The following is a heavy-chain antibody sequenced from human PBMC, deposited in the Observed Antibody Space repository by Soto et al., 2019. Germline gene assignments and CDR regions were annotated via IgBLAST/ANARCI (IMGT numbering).Heavy chain of an antibody. J-gene: IGHJ5*02. CDR2: IYYSGSS. V-gene: IGHV4-39*07. Sequence: SGTLSLTCTVSRGSISNIDYYWGWIRQPPGKGLEWIGSIYYSGSSYYSPSLKSRVTISVDTSKNQFSLKLTSVTAADTAVYYCARDPAPWGQGTLVTVSS. CDR1: RGSISNIDYY. CDR3: ARDPAP.